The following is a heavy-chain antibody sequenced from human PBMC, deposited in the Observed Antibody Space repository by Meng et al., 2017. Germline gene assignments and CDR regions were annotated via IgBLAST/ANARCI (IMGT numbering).Heavy chain of an antibody. CDR2: ISYDGSNN. CDR1: GFDFSSYA. CDR3: ARGPDTAMGIDY. V-gene: IGHV3-30*01. J-gene: IGHJ4*02. Sequence: AQVVESGGGVVQPRSPLILSFAASGFDFSSYAMHGVRQAPGKVLEWVAVISYDGSNNYYADSVKCRFTISRDNSKNTLYLQMNSLRAEDTAVYYCARGPDTAMGIDYWGQGTLVTVSS. D-gene: IGHD5-18*01.